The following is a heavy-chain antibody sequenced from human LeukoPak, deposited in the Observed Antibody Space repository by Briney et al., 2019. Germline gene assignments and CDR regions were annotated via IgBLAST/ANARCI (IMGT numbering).Heavy chain of an antibody. CDR2: IKQDGSEK. CDR1: GFTFTNYW. CDR3: ARDAYRDRYFDY. D-gene: IGHD4-11*01. V-gene: IGHV3-7*01. J-gene: IGHJ4*02. Sequence: GGSLRLSCAASGFTFTNYWMSWVRQAPGKGLEWVANIKQDGSEKYYVDSVKGRFTISRDNAKDSLYLQMNSLRAEDTAVYYCARDAYRDRYFDYWGQGTLVTVSS.